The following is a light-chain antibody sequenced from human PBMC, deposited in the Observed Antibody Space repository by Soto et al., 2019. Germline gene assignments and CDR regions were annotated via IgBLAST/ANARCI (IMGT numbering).Light chain of an antibody. Sequence: QSALTQPASVSGSPGQSITISCTGTSSDVGGYNYVSWYQQHPGKAPKLMIYEVSTRPSGVSNRFSGSKSGNTASLTISGLQAEDEADYYCSSYTSSSSRDVFGTGTKLTVL. J-gene: IGLJ1*01. CDR2: EVS. CDR1: SSDVGGYNY. V-gene: IGLV2-14*01. CDR3: SSYTSSSSRDV.